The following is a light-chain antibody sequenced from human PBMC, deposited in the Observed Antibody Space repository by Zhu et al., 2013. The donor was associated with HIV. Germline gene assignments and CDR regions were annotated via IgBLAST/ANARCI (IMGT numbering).Light chain of an antibody. CDR1: SNDIGFYNY. CDR3: SSYAGSNNPVI. CDR2: EVT. Sequence: QSALTQPASVSGSPGQSITISCTGSSNDIGFYNYVSWYQQHPGKAPKLILYEVTKRASGISARFSGSKSGNTASLTVSGLQAEDEAVYYCSSYAGSNNPVIFGGGTKLTVL. J-gene: IGLJ2*01. V-gene: IGLV2-14*01.